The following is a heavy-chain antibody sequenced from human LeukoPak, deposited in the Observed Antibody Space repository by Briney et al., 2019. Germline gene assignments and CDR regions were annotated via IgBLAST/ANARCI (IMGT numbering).Heavy chain of an antibody. CDR2: VNPKSGDT. J-gene: IGHJ4*02. CDR1: GYTFTGYY. Sequence: ASVKVSCKASGYTFTGYYIHWLRQAPGRGPEWMGWVNPKSGDTYYAQEFQTRVTMTRDTSISTAYMELRSLTSDDTAVYYCAREIRSSGSSYWGQGTLVTVSS. CDR3: AREIRSSGSSY. V-gene: IGHV1-2*02. D-gene: IGHD1-26*01.